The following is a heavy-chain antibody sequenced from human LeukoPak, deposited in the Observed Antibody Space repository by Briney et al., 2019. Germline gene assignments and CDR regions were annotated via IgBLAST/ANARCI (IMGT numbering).Heavy chain of an antibody. CDR1: GGSVSRYY. D-gene: IGHD5-24*01. CDR3: ARHRDGYYFDY. V-gene: IGHV4-59*08. CDR2: VYSSGST. Sequence: SETLSLTCTVSGGSVSRYYWSWIRQPPGKGLEWIGYVYSSGSTSYNPSLKSRVAISEDTSKSQFSLKLSSVTAADTAVYYCARHRDGYYFDYWGQGTLVTVSS. J-gene: IGHJ4*02.